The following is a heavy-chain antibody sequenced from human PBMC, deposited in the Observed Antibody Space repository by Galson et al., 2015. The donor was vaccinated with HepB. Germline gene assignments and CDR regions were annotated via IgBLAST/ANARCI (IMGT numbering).Heavy chain of an antibody. CDR3: AKVFPEKTDGWYRQALYYFDS. CDR2: ITPSGDNT. Sequence: SLRLSCAASGFTFSYYAMSWVRQAPGQGLEWISAITPSGDNTYSADSMNGRFTISRENSRNALFLQLNSLSADDTAIYFCAKVFPEKTDGWYRQALYYFDSWGQGTRVTVSS. CDR1: GFTFSYYA. V-gene: IGHV3-23*01. J-gene: IGHJ4*02. D-gene: IGHD6-19*01.